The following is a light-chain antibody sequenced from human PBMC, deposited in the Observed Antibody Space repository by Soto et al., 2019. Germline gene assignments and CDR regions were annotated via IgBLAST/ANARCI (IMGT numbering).Light chain of an antibody. V-gene: IGKV3-11*01. Sequence: EIVLKQSPATLSLSPGERATLSCRACQSVSSYLAWYQQKPGQAPRLLIYDASNRATGIPARFSGSGSGTDFTLTISSLEPEDFAAYYCQQRSNWPLTFGGGTKVDIK. CDR1: QSVSSY. CDR2: DAS. J-gene: IGKJ4*01. CDR3: QQRSNWPLT.